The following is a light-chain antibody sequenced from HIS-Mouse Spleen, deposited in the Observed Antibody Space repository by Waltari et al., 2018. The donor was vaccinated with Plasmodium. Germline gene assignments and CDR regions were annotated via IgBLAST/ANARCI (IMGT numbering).Light chain of an antibody. J-gene: IGLJ3*02. V-gene: IGLV3-10*01. CDR2: EDR. Sequence: SYDLTQPPSVSVSPGQTARITRPGDALPNNYTHWYQQKSGQAPVLVIYEDRKRPAGIPEGFSGSSSGTMATLTISGAQVEDEADYYCYSTDSSGNHRVFGGGTKLTVL. CDR3: YSTDSSGNHRV. CDR1: ALPNNY.